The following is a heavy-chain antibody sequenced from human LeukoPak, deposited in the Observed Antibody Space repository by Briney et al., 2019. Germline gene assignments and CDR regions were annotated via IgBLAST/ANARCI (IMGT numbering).Heavy chain of an antibody. Sequence: GGSLRLSCAASGFTFSNFWMHWVRQAPGKGLVWVALIYGDGSFTRYADSVKGRFTISRDNAKNTVYLQMNSLTTDDTAFYFCAKELDTMFFDYWGQGALVTVSS. CDR2: IYGDGSFT. J-gene: IGHJ4*02. D-gene: IGHD3-10*02. CDR3: AKELDTMFFDY. CDR1: GFTFSNFW. V-gene: IGHV3-74*01.